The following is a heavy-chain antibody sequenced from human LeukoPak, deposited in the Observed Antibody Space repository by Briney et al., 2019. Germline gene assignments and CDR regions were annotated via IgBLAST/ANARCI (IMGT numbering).Heavy chain of an antibody. Sequence: ASVKVSCKASGYTFTGYYMHWVRQAPGQGLEWMGWINPNSGGTNYAQKFQGRVTMTRDTSISTAYMELSRLRSDDTAVYYCARDRGEYYYDSSAPGYWGQGTLVTVSS. J-gene: IGHJ4*02. V-gene: IGHV1-2*02. CDR3: ARDRGEYYYDSSAPGY. D-gene: IGHD3-22*01. CDR1: GYTFTGYY. CDR2: INPNSGGT.